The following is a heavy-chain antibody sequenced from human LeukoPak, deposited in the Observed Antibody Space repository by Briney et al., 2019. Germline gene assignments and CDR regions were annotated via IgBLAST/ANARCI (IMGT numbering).Heavy chain of an antibody. Sequence: GGSLRLSCAASGFTFSSYSMSWVRQAPGKGLEWVSSISSSSSYIYYADSVKGRFTISRDNAKNSLYLQMNSLRAEDTAVYYCAREGEGQGDYWGQGTLVSVSS. V-gene: IGHV3-21*01. CDR1: GFTFSSYS. J-gene: IGHJ4*02. CDR2: ISSSSSYI. CDR3: AREGEGQGDY. D-gene: IGHD3-16*01.